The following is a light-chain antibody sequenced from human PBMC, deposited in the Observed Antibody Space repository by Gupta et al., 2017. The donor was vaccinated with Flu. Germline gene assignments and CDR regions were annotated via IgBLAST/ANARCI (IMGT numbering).Light chain of an antibody. Sequence: FMLTQPHSVSESPGKTVTISCTRISGSISGNYVQWYQQRPGSSPTTVIFEDDQRPSGVADRFSGSIDSSSNSASLTIPGLKTEDEADYYCQSSDSSTTVWVFGGGTKLTVL. CDR1: SGSISGNY. CDR3: QSSDSSTTVWV. V-gene: IGLV6-57*01. CDR2: EDD. J-gene: IGLJ3*02.